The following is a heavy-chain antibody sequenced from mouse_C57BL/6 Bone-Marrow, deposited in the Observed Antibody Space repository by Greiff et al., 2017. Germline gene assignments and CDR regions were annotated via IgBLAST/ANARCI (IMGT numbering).Heavy chain of an antibody. CDR1: GYTFTNYW. Sequence: QVHVKQSGAELVRPGTSVKMSCKASGYTFTNYWIGWAKQRPGHGLEWIGDIYPGGGYTNYNEKFKGEATLTADKSSSTAYMQFSSLTSEDSAIYYCARGTTVYFDYWGQGTTLTVSS. V-gene: IGHV1-63*01. D-gene: IGHD1-1*01. CDR3: ARGTTVYFDY. CDR2: IYPGGGYT. J-gene: IGHJ2*01.